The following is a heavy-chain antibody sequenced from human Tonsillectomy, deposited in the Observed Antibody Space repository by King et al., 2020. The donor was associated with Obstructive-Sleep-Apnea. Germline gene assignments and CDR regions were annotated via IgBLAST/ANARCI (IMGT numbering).Heavy chain of an antibody. V-gene: IGHV1-18*04. J-gene: IGHJ6*02. D-gene: IGHD3-9*01. CDR1: GYTFTSFG. Sequence: VQLVESGAEVKKPGASVKVSCKASGYTFTSFGISWVRQVPGQGLEWMGWISAYNGNTNYAQKLQGRVTMTTDTSTTTAYMELRSLRSDDTAVYYCAKHEQQYYDILTGYYGLDYYYGMDVWGQGTTVTVSS. CDR2: ISAYNGNT. CDR3: AKHEQQYYDILTGYYGLDYYYGMDV.